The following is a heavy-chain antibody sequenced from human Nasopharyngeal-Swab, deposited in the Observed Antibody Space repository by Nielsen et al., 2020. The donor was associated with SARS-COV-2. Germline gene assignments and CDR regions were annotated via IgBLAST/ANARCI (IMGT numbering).Heavy chain of an antibody. V-gene: IGHV3-7*01. CDR1: GFTFSSYS. CDR2: IKQDGSEK. CDR3: ARDYSSSWSRFNYFDY. D-gene: IGHD6-13*01. Sequence: GGSLRLSCAASGFTFSSYSMNWVRQAPGKGLEWVANIKQDGSEKYYVDSVKGRFTISRDNAKNSLYLQMNSLRAEDTAVYYCARDYSSSWSRFNYFDYWGQGTLVTVSS. J-gene: IGHJ4*02.